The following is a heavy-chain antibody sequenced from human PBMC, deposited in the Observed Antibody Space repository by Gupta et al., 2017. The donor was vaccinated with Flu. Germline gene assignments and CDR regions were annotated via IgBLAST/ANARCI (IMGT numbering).Heavy chain of an antibody. CDR2: ISYSGST. V-gene: IGHV4-39*01. CDR3: AGAPVGATFDY. J-gene: IGHJ4*02. D-gene: IGHD1-26*01. Sequence: QLQLQESGPGLVKPSETLSLTCTVSGGSISATNHFWAWIRRPPGKGLEWLGTISYSGSTYYSSSLRSRVTISADSSKKQFSLRLNSVTAADTAVYYCAGAPVGATFDYWGQGTLVTVSS. CDR1: GGSISATNHF.